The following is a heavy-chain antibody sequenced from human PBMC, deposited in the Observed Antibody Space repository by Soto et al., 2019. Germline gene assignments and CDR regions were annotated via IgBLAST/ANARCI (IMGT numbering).Heavy chain of an antibody. Sequence: SETLSLTCTVSGGSIRSHYWSWIRQPPGKELEWIGYIYYSGATNYNPSLKSRVTISVDTSKNQFSLKLSSLTAADTAVYYCARENYDPLTGYSSFDYWGQGTLVTV. J-gene: IGHJ4*02. CDR2: IYYSGAT. D-gene: IGHD3-9*01. CDR1: GGSIRSHY. CDR3: ARENYDPLTGYSSFDY. V-gene: IGHV4-59*11.